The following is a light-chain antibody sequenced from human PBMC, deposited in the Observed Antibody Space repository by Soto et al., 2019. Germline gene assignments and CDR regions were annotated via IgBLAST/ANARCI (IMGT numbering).Light chain of an antibody. CDR3: MQALQTPIT. V-gene: IGKV2-28*01. J-gene: IGKJ5*01. Sequence: DIVMTQSPLSLPVTPGEPASISCRSSQSLLHSNGYNYLDWYLQKPGQSPQLLIYLGSNRASGVPDRISGSGSGTDFTLKISRVEAEDDGVYYCMQALQTPITFGQGTRLEIK. CDR1: QSLLHSNGYNY. CDR2: LGS.